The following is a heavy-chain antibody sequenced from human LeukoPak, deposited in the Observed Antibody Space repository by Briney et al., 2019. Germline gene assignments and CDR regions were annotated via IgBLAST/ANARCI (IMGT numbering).Heavy chain of an antibody. D-gene: IGHD6-19*01. CDR1: GYTFTSYG. V-gene: IGHV1-18*01. CDR3: ARGAVYSSGWYFENAFDI. J-gene: IGHJ3*02. Sequence: ASVKVSCKASGYTFTSYGISWVRQAPGQGLEWMGWISAYNGNTNYAQKLQGRVTMTTDTSTSTAYMELRSLRSDDTAVYYCARGAVYSSGWYFENAFDIWGQGTMVTVSS. CDR2: ISAYNGNT.